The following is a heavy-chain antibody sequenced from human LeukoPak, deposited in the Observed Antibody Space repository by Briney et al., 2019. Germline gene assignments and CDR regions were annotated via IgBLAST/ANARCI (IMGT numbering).Heavy chain of an antibody. J-gene: IGHJ4*02. Sequence: SETLSLTCTVSGDSIRSSSYYWGWIRQPPGSGLEWIGYIYYSGSTNYNPSLKSRVTISVDTSKNQFSLKLSSVTAADTAVYYCARGSTHFDYWGQGTLVTVSS. CDR2: IYYSGST. CDR3: ARGSTHFDY. CDR1: GDSIRSSSYY. D-gene: IGHD1-26*01. V-gene: IGHV4-61*05.